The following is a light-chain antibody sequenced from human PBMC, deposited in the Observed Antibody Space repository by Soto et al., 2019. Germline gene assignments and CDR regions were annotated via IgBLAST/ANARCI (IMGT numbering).Light chain of an antibody. V-gene: IGLV2-14*01. CDR3: NSYTTTSTYV. CDR1: STDIGSYNY. J-gene: IGLJ1*01. CDR2: EVS. Sequence: QSVLTQPASVSGSPGQSITISCTGTSTDIGSYNYASWYQQHPGKAPKLMIYEVSNRPSGVSNRFSGSKSGNTASLTISGLQAEDEADYYCNSYTTTSTYVFGTGTKVTVL.